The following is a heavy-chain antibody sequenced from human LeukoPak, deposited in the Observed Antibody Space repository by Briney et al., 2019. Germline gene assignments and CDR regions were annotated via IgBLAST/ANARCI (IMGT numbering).Heavy chain of an antibody. D-gene: IGHD3-22*01. V-gene: IGHV4-34*01. CDR3: ASGPHTGVNYYDSSGYYY. CDR2: INHSGST. CDR1: GGSFSGYY. Sequence: SETLSLTCAVYGGSFSGYYWSWIRQPPGKGLEWIEEINHSGSTNYNPSLKSRVTISVDTSKNQFSLKLSSVTAADTAVYYCASGPHTGVNYYDSSGYYYWGQGTLVTVSS. J-gene: IGHJ4*02.